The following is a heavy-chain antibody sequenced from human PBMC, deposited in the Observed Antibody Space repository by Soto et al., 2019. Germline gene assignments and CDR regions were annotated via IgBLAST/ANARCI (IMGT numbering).Heavy chain of an antibody. V-gene: IGHV4-39*01. Sequence: QVQLQESGPGLVMPSETLSLTCTVSGDSISGSPYFWGWIRQPPGKRLEWIGSIFYDGYTLSTPSLKSRVTISVDTSKNQFSLKLTSVAAADTAIYFCARLQAAVPHYWGQGILVTVSS. CDR3: ARLQAAVPHY. CDR2: IFYDGYT. CDR1: GDSISGSPYF. D-gene: IGHD6-13*01. J-gene: IGHJ4*02.